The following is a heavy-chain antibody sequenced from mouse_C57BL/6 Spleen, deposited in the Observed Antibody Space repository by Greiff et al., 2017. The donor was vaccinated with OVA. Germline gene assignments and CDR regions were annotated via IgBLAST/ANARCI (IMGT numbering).Heavy chain of an antibody. CDR2: INPSSGYT. Sequence: VQLVESGAELAKPGASVKLSCKASGYTFTSYWMHWVKQRPGQGLEWIGYINPSSGYTKYNQKFKDKATLTADKSSSTAYMQLSSLTYEDSAVYYCARSHYGSSEAMDYWGQGTSVTVSS. V-gene: IGHV1-7*01. J-gene: IGHJ4*01. CDR1: GYTFTSYW. D-gene: IGHD1-1*01. CDR3: ARSHYGSSEAMDY.